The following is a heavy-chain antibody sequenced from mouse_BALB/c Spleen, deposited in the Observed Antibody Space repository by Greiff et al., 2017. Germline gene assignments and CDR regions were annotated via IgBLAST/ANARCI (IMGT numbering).Heavy chain of an antibody. J-gene: IGHJ2*01. D-gene: IGHD2-4*01. CDR2: IYPGNGDT. CDR1: GYTFTSYN. V-gene: IGHV1-12*01. Sequence: QVQLQQPGAELVKPGASVKMSCKASGYTFTSYNMHWVKQTPGQGLEWIGAIYPGNGDTSYDQKFKGKATLTADKSSSTAYMQLSSLTSEDSAVYYCASYDYEGFDYWGQGTTLTVSS. CDR3: ASYDYEGFDY.